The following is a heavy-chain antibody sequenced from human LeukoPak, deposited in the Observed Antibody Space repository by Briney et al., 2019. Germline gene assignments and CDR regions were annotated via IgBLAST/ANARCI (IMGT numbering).Heavy chain of an antibody. CDR2: ISAYNGNT. V-gene: IGHV1-18*01. CDR3: ARHNYGDYVDIDY. Sequence: ASVKVSCKASGYTFTSYGISWVRQAPGQGLEWMGWISAYNGNTNYAQKFQGRVTITADESTSTAYMELSSLRSEDTAVYYCARHNYGDYVDIDYWGQGTLVTVSS. D-gene: IGHD4-17*01. J-gene: IGHJ4*02. CDR1: GYTFTSYG.